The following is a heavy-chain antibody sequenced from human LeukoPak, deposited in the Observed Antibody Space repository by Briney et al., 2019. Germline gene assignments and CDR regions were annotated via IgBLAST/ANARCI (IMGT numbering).Heavy chain of an antibody. J-gene: IGHJ3*02. D-gene: IGHD4-23*01. V-gene: IGHV2-5*01. CDR3: AQYPDYGGDYDAFDI. CDR2: IYWNDDR. Sequence: SGPTLLNPTQTLTLTCTFSGFSLGTSGMGVGWIRQPPGKALEWLAIIYWNDDRRFNPSLKSRLTIKKDTSKNQVVLTVTNMDPVDTATYYCAQYPDYGGDYDAFDIWGHGTMVTVSS. CDR1: GFSLGTSGMG.